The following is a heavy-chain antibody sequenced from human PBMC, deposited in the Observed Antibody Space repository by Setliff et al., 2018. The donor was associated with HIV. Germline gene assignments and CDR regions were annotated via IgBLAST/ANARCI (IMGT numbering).Heavy chain of an antibody. CDR1: GGSFSGYY. J-gene: IGHJ4*02. V-gene: IGHV4-34*12. CDR2: IIPSGST. CDR3: VRQADCGGDCVLGY. D-gene: IGHD2-21*02. Sequence: PSETLSLTCDVFGGSFSGYYWSWIRQPPGKGLEWIGEIIPSGSTNYNPSLKSQVTMSIDTSKSQFSLKLSSVTAADTAVYYCVRQADCGGDCVLGYWGQGTLVTVSS.